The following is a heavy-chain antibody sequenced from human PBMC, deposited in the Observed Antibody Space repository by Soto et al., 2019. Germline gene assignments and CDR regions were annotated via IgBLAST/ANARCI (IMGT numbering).Heavy chain of an antibody. Sequence: SETLSLTCTVSGGSISSGDYYWSWIRQPPGKGLEWIGYIYYSGSTYYNPSLKSRVTISVDTSKNQFSLKLSSVTAADTAVYYCARFSGYFGDYYYYGMDVWGQGTTVTVSS. CDR3: ARFSGYFGDYYYYGMDV. V-gene: IGHV4-30-4*01. CDR2: IYYSGST. CDR1: GGSISSGDYY. J-gene: IGHJ6*02. D-gene: IGHD3-9*01.